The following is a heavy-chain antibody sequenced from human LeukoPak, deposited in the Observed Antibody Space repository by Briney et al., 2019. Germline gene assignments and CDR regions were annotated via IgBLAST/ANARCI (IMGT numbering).Heavy chain of an antibody. D-gene: IGHD1-14*01. CDR2: ISGSGGST. J-gene: IGHJ4*02. CDR3: AKLKENHFDY. Sequence: PGGSLRLSCAASGFTLSTNAMTWVRQAPGKGLEWVSVISGSGGSTYYADSAKGRFAISRDISKSTLYLQMNSLRAEDTAVHYCAKLKENHFDYWGQGTLVTVSS. CDR1: GFTLSTNA. V-gene: IGHV3-23*01.